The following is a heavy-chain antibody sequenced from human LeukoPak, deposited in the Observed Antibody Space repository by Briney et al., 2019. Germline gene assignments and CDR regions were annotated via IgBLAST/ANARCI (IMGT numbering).Heavy chain of an antibody. CDR1: GYTLTELS. CDR2: FDPEDGET. J-gene: IGHJ4*02. CDR3: ATDGPRGTTGTTFGVDY. D-gene: IGHD1-1*01. V-gene: IGHV1-24*01. Sequence: GASVKVSCKVSGYTLTELSMHWVRQAPGKGLEWMGGFDPEDGETIYAQKFQGRVTMTEDTSTDTAYMELSSLRSEDTAVYYCATDGPRGTTGTTFGVDYWGQGTLVTVSS.